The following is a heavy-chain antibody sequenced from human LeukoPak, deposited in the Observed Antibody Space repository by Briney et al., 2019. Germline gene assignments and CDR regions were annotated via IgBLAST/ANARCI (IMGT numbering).Heavy chain of an antibody. Sequence: GGSLRLSCAASGFTFSSYWMYWVRQAPGKGLVWVSRINSDGSSTNYADSVKGRFTISRDNAKNTLYLQMNSLRAEDTAVFYCARDEGSEVPSIRGFDFWGQGTLVTVSS. CDR3: ARDEGSEVPSIRGFDF. CDR1: GFTFSSYW. D-gene: IGHD3-3*02. CDR2: INSDGSST. J-gene: IGHJ4*02. V-gene: IGHV3-74*01.